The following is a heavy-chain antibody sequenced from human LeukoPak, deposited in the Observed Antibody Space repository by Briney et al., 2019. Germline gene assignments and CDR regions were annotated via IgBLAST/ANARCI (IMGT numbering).Heavy chain of an antibody. CDR1: GYTFTSYY. Sequence: ASEKVSCKASGYTFTSYYMHWVRQAPGQGLEWMGIINPSGGSTSYAQKFQGRVTMTRDTSTSTVYMELSSLRSEDTAVYYCARDGDSSTSENWFDPWGQGTLVTVSS. CDR3: ARDGDSSTSENWFDP. J-gene: IGHJ5*02. CDR2: INPSGGST. D-gene: IGHD2-2*01. V-gene: IGHV1-46*01.